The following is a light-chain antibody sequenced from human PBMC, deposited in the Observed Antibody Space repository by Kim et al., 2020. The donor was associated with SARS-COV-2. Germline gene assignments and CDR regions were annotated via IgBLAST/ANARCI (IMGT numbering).Light chain of an antibody. Sequence: SSELTQDPAVSVALGQTVKITCQGDILRSYYASWYQQKPGQAPILVIYGKNNRPSGIPDRFSGSSSVNTASLTITGAQAEDEADYYCNSRDSTGKRWVFGTGTKVTVL. CDR3: NSRDSTGKRWV. CDR2: GKN. J-gene: IGLJ1*01. CDR1: ILRSYY. V-gene: IGLV3-19*01.